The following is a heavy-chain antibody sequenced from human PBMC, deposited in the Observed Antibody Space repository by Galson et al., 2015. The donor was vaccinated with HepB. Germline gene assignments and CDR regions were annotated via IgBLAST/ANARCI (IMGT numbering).Heavy chain of an antibody. CDR3: ARGDGGYYYYGMDV. J-gene: IGHJ6*02. V-gene: IGHV1-3*01. D-gene: IGHD3-16*01. CDR2: INAGNGNT. CDR1: GYTFTSYA. Sequence: SVKVSCKASGYTFTSYAMHWVRQAPGQRLEWMGWINAGNGNTKYSQKFQGRVTITRDTSASTAYMELSSLRSEDTAVYYCARGDGGYYYYGMDVWGQGTTVTVSS.